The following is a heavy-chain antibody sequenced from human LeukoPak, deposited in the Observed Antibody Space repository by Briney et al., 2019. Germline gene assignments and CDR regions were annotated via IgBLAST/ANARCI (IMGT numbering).Heavy chain of an antibody. CDR2: INSDGSEG. CDR3: ARSSYSSSSSV. V-gene: IGHV3-7*03. CDR1: GFTFSGFW. J-gene: IGHJ3*01. Sequence: GGSLRLSCAVSGFTFSGFWMSWSRQAPGKGLEWVASINSDGSEGYYADVVKGRFTISRDNAKNSLYLQINSLRAEDTAVYYCARSSYSSSSSVWGQGTKVTVSS. D-gene: IGHD6-6*01.